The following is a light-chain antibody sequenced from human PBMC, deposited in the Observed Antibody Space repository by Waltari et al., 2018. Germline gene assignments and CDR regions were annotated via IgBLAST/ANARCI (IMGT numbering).Light chain of an antibody. J-gene: IGLJ2*01. CDR1: SSDVGGDDS. Sequence: QSALTQPASVSGSPGQSITISCTGSSSDVGGDDSVSWYEDHPGQAPKVIIYDVNKRPSWVSDRFSGSKSGNTASLTISGLQAEDEATFYCSSQSTKSGVIFGGGTKVTVL. CDR3: SSQSTKSGVI. CDR2: DVN. V-gene: IGLV2-14*03.